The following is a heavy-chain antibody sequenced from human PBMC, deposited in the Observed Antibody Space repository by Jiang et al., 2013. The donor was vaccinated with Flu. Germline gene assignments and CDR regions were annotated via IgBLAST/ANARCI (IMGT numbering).Heavy chain of an antibody. Sequence: ETLSLTCTVSGGSISSSSYYWGWIRQPPGKGLEWIGNIYYSGSTYYNPSLKSRVTISVDTSKNQFSLKLSSVTAADTAVYYCAREGAGSYSSSSSYWGQGALVTVSS. CDR1: GGSISSSSYY. CDR2: IYYSGST. J-gene: IGHJ4*02. V-gene: IGHV4-39*07. CDR3: AREGAGSYSSSSSY. D-gene: IGHD6-6*01.